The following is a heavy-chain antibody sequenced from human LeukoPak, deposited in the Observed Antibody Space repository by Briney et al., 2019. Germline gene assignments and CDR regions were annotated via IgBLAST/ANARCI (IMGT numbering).Heavy chain of an antibody. V-gene: IGHV1-18*01. J-gene: IGHJ3*02. CDR2: ISAYNGNT. D-gene: IGHD6-19*01. CDR1: GYTFTIYG. Sequence: ASVKVSCKASGYTFTIYGISWVRQAPGQGLEWMGWISAYNGNTNYAQKLQGRVTMTTDTSTSTAYMELRSLRSDDTAVYYCARAMYSSGVVSAFDIWGQGTMVTVSS. CDR3: ARAMYSSGVVSAFDI.